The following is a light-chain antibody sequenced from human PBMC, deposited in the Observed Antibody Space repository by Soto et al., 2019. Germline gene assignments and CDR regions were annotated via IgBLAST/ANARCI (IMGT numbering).Light chain of an antibody. J-gene: IGKJ2*01. CDR3: QQLNSYLAYT. Sequence: DIQLTQSPSFLSASVGDRVTITCRASQDISSYLAWYQQKPGKAPKLLIYAASTLQSGVPSRFSGSGSGTEFTLTISSLQPEDFATYYCQQLNSYLAYTFGQGTKLEIK. CDR1: QDISSY. CDR2: AAS. V-gene: IGKV1-9*01.